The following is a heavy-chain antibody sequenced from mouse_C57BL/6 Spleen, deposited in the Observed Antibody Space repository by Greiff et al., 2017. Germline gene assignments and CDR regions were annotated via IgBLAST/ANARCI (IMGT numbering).Heavy chain of an antibody. CDR2: ISDGGSYT. Sequence: DVKLVESGGGLVKPGGSLKLSCAASGFTFSSYAMSWVRQTPEKRLEWVATISDGGSYTYYPDNVKGRFTISRDNAKNNLYLQMSHLQSEDTAMYYCAREGHLGSSYYFDYWGQGTTLTVSS. J-gene: IGHJ2*01. D-gene: IGHD1-1*01. CDR3: AREGHLGSSYYFDY. V-gene: IGHV5-4*01. CDR1: GFTFSSYA.